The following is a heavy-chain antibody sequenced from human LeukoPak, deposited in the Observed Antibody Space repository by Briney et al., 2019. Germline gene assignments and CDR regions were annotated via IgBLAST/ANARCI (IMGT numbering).Heavy chain of an antibody. CDR2: IIPIFGTA. CDR3: ARSYDFWSGYSYYFDY. V-gene: IGHV1-69*13. CDR1: GGTFSSYA. D-gene: IGHD3-3*01. J-gene: IGHJ4*02. Sequence: SVKVSCKASGGTFSSYAISWVRQAPGQGLEWMGGIIPIFGTANYAQKFQGRATITADESTSTAYMELSSLRSEDTAVYYCARSYDFWSGYSYYFDYWGQGTLVTVSS.